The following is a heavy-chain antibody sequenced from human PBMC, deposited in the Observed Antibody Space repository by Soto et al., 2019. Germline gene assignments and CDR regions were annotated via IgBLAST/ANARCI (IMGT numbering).Heavy chain of an antibody. Sequence: GGSLRLSCAASGFTFDDYAMHWVRQAPGKGLEWVSGISWNSGSIGYADSVKGRFTISRDNAKNSLYLQMNSLRAEDTALYYCAKDKRQWPLGWFDPWGQGTLVTVSS. CDR1: GFTFDDYA. CDR2: ISWNSGSI. J-gene: IGHJ5*02. CDR3: AKDKRQWPLGWFDP. D-gene: IGHD6-19*01. V-gene: IGHV3-9*01.